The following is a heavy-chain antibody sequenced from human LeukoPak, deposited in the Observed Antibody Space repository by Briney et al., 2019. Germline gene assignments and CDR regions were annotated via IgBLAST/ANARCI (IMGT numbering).Heavy chain of an antibody. J-gene: IGHJ4*02. V-gene: IGHV3-11*06. CDR2: ISSSSTYT. Sequence: GGSLRLSCAASGFTFSDYYMSWIRQAPGKGLEWVSCISSSSTYTNYADSVKGRFTISRDNAKNSLFLQMNSLRAEDTAVYYCARGQMLTIKYDYWGQGTLVTVSS. CDR1: GFTFSDYY. D-gene: IGHD5-24*01. CDR3: ARGQMLTIKYDY.